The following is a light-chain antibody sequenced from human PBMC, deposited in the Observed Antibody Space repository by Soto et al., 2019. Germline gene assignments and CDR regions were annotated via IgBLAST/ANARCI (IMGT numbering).Light chain of an antibody. Sequence: SYELTQPPSVSVDPEKTTTITCGGNNIGDKRVHWYRQKSGQAPVLLISYDSDRPSGIPERFSGSNSGNTATLTISRVEAGDEADYYCQVWDIMTDNYVFGGGTKLTVL. CDR2: YDS. J-gene: IGLJ1*01. V-gene: IGLV3-21*04. CDR1: NIGDKR. CDR3: QVWDIMTDNYV.